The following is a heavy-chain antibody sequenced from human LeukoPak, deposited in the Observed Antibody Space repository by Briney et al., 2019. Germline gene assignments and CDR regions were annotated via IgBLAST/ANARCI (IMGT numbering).Heavy chain of an antibody. D-gene: IGHD2-21*01. J-gene: IGHJ4*02. CDR1: GFTFSNYA. CDR2: ISSSGGST. V-gene: IGHV3-23*01. Sequence: GGSLRLSCAASGFTFSNYAMSWVRQTPGKGLEWVSVISSSGGSTYNADSVKGRFTISRDNSKNTLYLQMNSLRAEDTAVYFCAKAPVTSCRGAYCYPFDSWGQGTLVTVSS. CDR3: AKAPVTSCRGAYCYPFDS.